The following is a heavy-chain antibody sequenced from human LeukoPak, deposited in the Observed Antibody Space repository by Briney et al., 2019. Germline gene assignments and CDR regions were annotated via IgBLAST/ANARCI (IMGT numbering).Heavy chain of an antibody. J-gene: IGHJ4*02. CDR2: INHSGST. CDR1: GGSFSGYY. CDR3: ARVPARAYYDTSGYPQAALDY. D-gene: IGHD3-22*01. V-gene: IGHV4-34*01. Sequence: SETLSLTCAVYGGSFSGYYWSWIRQPPGKRLEWIGEINHSGSTNYNPSLKSRVTISVDTSKNQFSLKLSSVTAADTAVYYCARVPARAYYDTSGYPQAALDYWGQGTLVTVSS.